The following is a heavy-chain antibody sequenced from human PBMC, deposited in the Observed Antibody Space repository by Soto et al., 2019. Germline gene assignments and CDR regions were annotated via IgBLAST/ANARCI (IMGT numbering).Heavy chain of an antibody. CDR3: AKADSSGYYPPSAFDI. CDR2: MNPNSGNT. CDR1: GYTFTSYD. V-gene: IGHV1-8*01. J-gene: IGHJ3*02. D-gene: IGHD3-22*01. Sequence: GASVKVSCKASGYTFTSYDINWVRQATGQGLEWMGWMNPNSGNTGYAQKFQGRVTMTRNTSISTAYMELSSLRSEDTAVYYCAKADSSGYYPPSAFDIWGQGTMVTVSS.